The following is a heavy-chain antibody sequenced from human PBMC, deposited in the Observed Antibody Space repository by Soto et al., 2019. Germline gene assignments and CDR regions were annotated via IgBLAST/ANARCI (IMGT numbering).Heavy chain of an antibody. D-gene: IGHD2-2*02. CDR3: ARDHPCSSTSCYTHYYGMDV. J-gene: IGHJ6*02. Sequence: SVKVSCKASGGTFSSYAISWVRQAPGQGLEWMGGIIPIFGTANYAQKFQGRVTITADESTSTAYMELSSLRSEDTAVYYRARDHPCSSTSCYTHYYGMDVWGRGTTVTVSS. CDR1: GGTFSSYA. V-gene: IGHV1-69*13. CDR2: IIPIFGTA.